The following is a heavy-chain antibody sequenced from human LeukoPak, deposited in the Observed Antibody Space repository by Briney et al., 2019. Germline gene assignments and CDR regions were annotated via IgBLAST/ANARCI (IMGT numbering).Heavy chain of an antibody. CDR1: GYTLSDYY. V-gene: IGHV1-2*02. D-gene: IGHD6-13*01. CDR3: ARSQFRTSNSGAWGFRP. J-gene: IGHJ1*01. CDR2: INSNNGDT. Sequence: GASVKVSCKASGYTLSDYYLHWVRQAPGQRPEWMAWINSNNGDTKIAQKLQGRVTMTRDTSINTAYLELSGLRPDDTAVYYCARSQFRTSNSGAWGFRPWGQGTLVTVTS.